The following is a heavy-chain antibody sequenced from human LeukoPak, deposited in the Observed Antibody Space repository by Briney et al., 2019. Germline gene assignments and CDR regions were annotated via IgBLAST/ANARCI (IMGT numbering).Heavy chain of an antibody. D-gene: IGHD3-22*01. J-gene: IGHJ4*02. CDR3: AEMMRIVVVINMSY. CDR2: ISGSGGST. Sequence: TGGSLRLSCAASGFTFSSYAMSWVRQAPGKGLEWVSAISGSGGSTYYADSVKGRFTISRDNSKNTLYLQMNSLRAEDTAVYYCAEMMRIVVVINMSYWGQGTLVTVSS. CDR1: GFTFSSYA. V-gene: IGHV3-23*01.